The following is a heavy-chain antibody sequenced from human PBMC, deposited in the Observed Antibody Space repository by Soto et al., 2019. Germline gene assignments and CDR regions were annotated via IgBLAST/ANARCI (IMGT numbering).Heavy chain of an antibody. CDR1: GFNFNTYW. Sequence: HPGGSLRLSCAASGFNFNTYWMYWVRQAPGEGLEWVANIDTDGSRKNYVDSVKGRFIISRDNSKNTLYLQMNSLRAEDTAVYYCAKDRSEVVVRWFDPWGQGTLVTVSS. V-gene: IGHV3-7*03. J-gene: IGHJ5*02. CDR3: AKDRSEVVVRWFDP. CDR2: IDTDGSRK. D-gene: IGHD3-22*01.